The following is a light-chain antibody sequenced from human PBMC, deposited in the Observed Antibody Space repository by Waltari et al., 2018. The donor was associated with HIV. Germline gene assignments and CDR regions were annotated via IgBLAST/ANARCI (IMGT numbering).Light chain of an antibody. CDR1: HIGSNS. CDR2: DDS. Sequence: SYVLTQPPSVSVAPGQTARITCGGNHIGSNSVQWYQQKPGQAPVLVVYDDSDRPSGIPERFSGSNSGNTATLTISRVEAGDEADYYCQVWDSSSDLVVFGGGTKLTVL. CDR3: QVWDSSSDLVV. V-gene: IGLV3-21*02. J-gene: IGLJ2*01.